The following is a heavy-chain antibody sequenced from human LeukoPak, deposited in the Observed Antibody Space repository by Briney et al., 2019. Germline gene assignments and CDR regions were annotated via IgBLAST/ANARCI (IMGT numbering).Heavy chain of an antibody. V-gene: IGHV4-38-2*01. CDR3: ARASRTAARPSPLDY. CDR1: GYSISSGYY. D-gene: IGHD6-6*01. CDR2: IYHSGST. J-gene: IGHJ4*02. Sequence: SETLSLTCAVSGYSISSGYYWGWIRQPPGKGLEWIGSIYHSGSTYYNPSLKSRVTISVDTSKNQFSLKLRSVTAAATAVYYCARASRTAARPSPLDYWGQGTLVTVSS.